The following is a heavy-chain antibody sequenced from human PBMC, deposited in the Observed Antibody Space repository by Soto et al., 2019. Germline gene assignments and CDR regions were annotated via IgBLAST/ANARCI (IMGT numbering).Heavy chain of an antibody. CDR2: ISYDGSNK. CDR3: AKSPFDYYGSSGPRAFFDY. J-gene: IGHJ4*02. V-gene: IGHV3-30*18. D-gene: IGHD3-22*01. CDR1: GFTFSSYG. Sequence: GESLKISCAASGFTFSSYGMHWVRQAPGKGLEWVAVISYDGSNKYYADSVKGRFTISRDNSKNTLYLQMNSLRAEDTAVYYCAKSPFDYYGSSGPRAFFDYWGQGTLVTVSS.